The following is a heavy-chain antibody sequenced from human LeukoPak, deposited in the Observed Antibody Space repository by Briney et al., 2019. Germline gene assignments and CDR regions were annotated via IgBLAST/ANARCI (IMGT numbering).Heavy chain of an antibody. V-gene: IGHV3-66*01. CDR2: IDSVGST. J-gene: IGHJ4*02. Sequence: GGSLRLSCAASGFTVSSNYMNWVGQAPGKGLDGVAVIDSVGSTYYSDSAKGRFTISRDNAKNTLYLQMNSLRADDTAVYYCARANYDSSGYYPGFFDCWGQGTLVTVPS. CDR3: ARANYDSSGYYPGFFDC. CDR1: GFTVSSNY. D-gene: IGHD3-22*01.